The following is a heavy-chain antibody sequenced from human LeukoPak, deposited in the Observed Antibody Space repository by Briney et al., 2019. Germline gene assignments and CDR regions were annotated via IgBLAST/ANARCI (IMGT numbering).Heavy chain of an antibody. V-gene: IGHV3-23*01. J-gene: IGHJ4*02. D-gene: IGHD2-21*02. Sequence: GGSLRLSCAASGFTFDRYTMIWVRQAPGKGLEWVSAISGSGGDTWYAGSVKGRFAVSRDNSKSTVSLQMNSLRAEDTAVYFCVKAAVTSWPYYFDYWGQGALVSVSS. CDR3: VKAAVTSWPYYFDY. CDR1: GFTFDRYT. CDR2: ISGSGGDT.